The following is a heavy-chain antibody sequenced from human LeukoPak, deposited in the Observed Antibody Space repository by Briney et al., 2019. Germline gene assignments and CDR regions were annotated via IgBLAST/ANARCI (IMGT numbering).Heavy chain of an antibody. J-gene: IGHJ6*03. CDR3: AIVVVPANMDV. Sequence: SVKVSCKASGGTFSSYTISWVRQAPGQGLEWMGRIIPILGIANYAQKFQGRVTITADKSTSTAYMELSSLRSKDTAVYYCAIVVVPANMDVWGKGTTVTVSS. D-gene: IGHD2-2*01. CDR1: GGTFSSYT. V-gene: IGHV1-69*02. CDR2: IIPILGIA.